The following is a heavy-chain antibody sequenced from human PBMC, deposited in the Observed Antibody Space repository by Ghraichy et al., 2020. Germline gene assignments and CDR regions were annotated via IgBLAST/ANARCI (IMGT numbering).Heavy chain of an antibody. D-gene: IGHD1-26*01. CDR1: GGSFSGYY. Sequence: SETLSLTCAVYGGSFSGYYWSWIRQPPGKGLEWIGEINHSGSTNYNPSLKSRVTISVDTSKNQFSLKLSSVTAADTAVYYCARKVRVLVGATQRGYFDDWGQGTLVTVSS. CDR3: ARKVRVLVGATQRGYFDD. J-gene: IGHJ4*02. V-gene: IGHV4-34*01. CDR2: INHSGST.